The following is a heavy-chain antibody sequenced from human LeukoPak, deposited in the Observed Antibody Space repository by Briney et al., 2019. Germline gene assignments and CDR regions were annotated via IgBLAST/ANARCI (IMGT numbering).Heavy chain of an antibody. V-gene: IGHV4-34*01. D-gene: IGHD3-10*01. CDR3: AREMVRGVIRGVFDY. Sequence: KPSDTLTLTCAVYGGPFSGYYWSWIRQPPGKGLEWIGEINHSGSTNYNPSLKSRVTISVDTSKNHFSLKLSSVTAADTAVYYCAREMVRGVIRGVFDYWGQGTLVTVSS. CDR1: GGPFSGYY. J-gene: IGHJ4*02. CDR2: INHSGST.